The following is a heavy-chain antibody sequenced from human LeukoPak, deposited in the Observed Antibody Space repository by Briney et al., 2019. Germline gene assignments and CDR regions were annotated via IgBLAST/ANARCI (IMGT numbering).Heavy chain of an antibody. D-gene: IGHD6-13*01. CDR3: ARTGSSWPLYYYYYMDV. V-gene: IGHV4-59*01. CDR1: GGSINSYY. J-gene: IGHJ6*03. Sequence: SETLSLTCTVSGGSINSYYWSWIRQLPGKGLEWIGYVYYNGNINYNPSFKSRVTISVDTSKNQFSLKLTSVTAADTAVYYCARTGSSWPLYYYYYMDVWGKGTTVTVSS. CDR2: VYYNGNI.